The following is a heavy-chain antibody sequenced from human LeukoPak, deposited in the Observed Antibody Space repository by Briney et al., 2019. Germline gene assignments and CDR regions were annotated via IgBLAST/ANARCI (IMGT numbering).Heavy chain of an antibody. CDR2: TTNRTNSYAT. D-gene: IGHD4-17*01. J-gene: IGHJ4*02. Sequence: PGGTLRLSCEASGFTFSDHYMDWVRQAPGKGLEGCGRTTNRTNSYATKYAATVKVRFTISRDDSKNSLHLQMNSLKIEDTAVYYCARDHYGVQYYYWGQGTLVTVSS. CDR3: ARDHYGVQYYY. CDR1: GFTFSDHY. V-gene: IGHV3-72*01.